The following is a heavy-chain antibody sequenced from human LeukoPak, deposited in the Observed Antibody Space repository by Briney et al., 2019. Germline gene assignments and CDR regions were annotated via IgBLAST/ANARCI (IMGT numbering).Heavy chain of an antibody. CDR1: GYTFTGYY. J-gene: IGHJ4*02. Sequence: GASVKVSCKASGYTFTGYYIHWVRQAPGQGLEWMGWLNPNTGGTNYAQKFQGRVTMTSDTSISTAYMELGRLSSNDTAVYYCARGDGSGNSYGLIHDHWGQGTLVIVSS. D-gene: IGHD3-10*01. V-gene: IGHV1-2*02. CDR3: ARGDGSGNSYGLIHDH. CDR2: LNPNTGGT.